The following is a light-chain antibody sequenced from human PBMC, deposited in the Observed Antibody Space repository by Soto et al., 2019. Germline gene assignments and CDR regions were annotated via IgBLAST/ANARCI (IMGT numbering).Light chain of an antibody. CDR1: SSNIASYS. CDR2: ENN. V-gene: IGLV1-47*01. CDR3: AAWDDSLTIL. Sequence: QLLLTQPPSASGTPGQTVTISCSGSSSNIASYSVYWYQQLPGTAPKLLIYENNQRPSGVPDRFSGSKSDTSASLAIAGLRSGDEADYYCAAWDDSLTILFGGGTKVTVL. J-gene: IGLJ2*01.